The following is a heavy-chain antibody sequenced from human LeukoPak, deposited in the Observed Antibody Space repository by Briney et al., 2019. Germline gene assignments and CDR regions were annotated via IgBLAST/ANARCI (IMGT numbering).Heavy chain of an antibody. CDR3: ARVMHWDKPLARWRGMGA. CDR2: ISPYNGNT. V-gene: IGHV1-18*01. Sequence: ASVKLSCKASGYTFTSDGISWVRRAPGQGLEWMGWISPYNGNTNYAQNLQGRVIMITDTSTSTAYMELRSLRSDDTAVYYCARVMHWDKPLARWRGMGAWGQGTTVTVSS. J-gene: IGHJ6*01. CDR1: GYTFTSDG. D-gene: IGHD3-16*01.